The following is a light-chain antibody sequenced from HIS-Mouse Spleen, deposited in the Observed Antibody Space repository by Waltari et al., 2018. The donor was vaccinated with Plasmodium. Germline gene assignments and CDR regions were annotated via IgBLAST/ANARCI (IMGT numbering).Light chain of an antibody. Sequence: DIVLTQSPGTLSLSPGERATLSCRASQSVSSSYLAWYQQKPGQAPRLLIYGASSRATGIPYRFSGSGSGTDFTLTISRLEPEDFAVYYCQQYNNWSFTFGPGTKVDIK. CDR2: GAS. J-gene: IGKJ3*01. V-gene: IGKV3-20*01. CDR3: QQYNNWSFT. CDR1: QSVSSSY.